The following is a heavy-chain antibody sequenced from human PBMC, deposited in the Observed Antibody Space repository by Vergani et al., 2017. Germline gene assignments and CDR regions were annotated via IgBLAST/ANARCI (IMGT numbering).Heavy chain of an antibody. Sequence: QVQLVQSGAEVKKPGASVKVSCKASGYTFTGYYMHWVRQAPGQGLEWMGWINPKSGGTNYAQKFQGRVTMTRDTSISTAYMELSRLRSDDTAVYYCAKRYDSSGRIDYWGQGTLVTVSS. J-gene: IGHJ4*02. CDR3: AKRYDSSGRIDY. V-gene: IGHV1-2*02. D-gene: IGHD3-22*01. CDR2: INPKSGGT. CDR1: GYTFTGYY.